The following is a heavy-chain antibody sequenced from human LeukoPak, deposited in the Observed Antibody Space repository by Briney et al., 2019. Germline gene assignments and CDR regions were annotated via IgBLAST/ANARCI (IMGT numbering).Heavy chain of an antibody. CDR3: ARDQAVAGNDAFDI. CDR2: INVGNGNT. CDR1: GYTFTNYA. J-gene: IGHJ3*02. D-gene: IGHD6-19*01. Sequence: ASVKVSCKASGYTFTNYAMHWVRQAPGQRLEWMGWINVGNGNTKYSQKFQGRVTMTRDTSTSTVYMELSSLRSEDTAVYYCARDQAVAGNDAFDIWGQGTMVSVSS. V-gene: IGHV1-3*01.